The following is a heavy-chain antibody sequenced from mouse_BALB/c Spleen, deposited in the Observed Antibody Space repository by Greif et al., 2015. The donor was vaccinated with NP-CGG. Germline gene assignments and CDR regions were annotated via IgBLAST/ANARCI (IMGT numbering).Heavy chain of an antibody. CDR2: IDPENGNT. CDR1: CFNIKDYY. Sequence: VQLKESGAELVRPGALVKLSCKASCFNIKDYYMHWVKQRPEQGLEWIGWIDPENGNTIYDPKFQGKASITADTSSNTASLQLSSLTSEDTAVYYCARLDDYDGEGRPYAMDYWGQGTSVTVSS. CDR3: ARLDDYDGEGRPYAMDY. D-gene: IGHD2-4*01. J-gene: IGHJ4*01. V-gene: IGHV14-1*02.